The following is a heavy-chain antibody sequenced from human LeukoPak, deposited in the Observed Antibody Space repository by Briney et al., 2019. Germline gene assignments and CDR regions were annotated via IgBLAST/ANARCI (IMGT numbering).Heavy chain of an antibody. Sequence: GGSLRLSCAASGFTFSSYSMNWVRQAPGKGLEWVSSISSSSYIYYADSVKGRFTISRDNAKNSLYLQMNSLRAEDTAVYYCARTSRIVVVPAASYYYYGMDVWGQGTTVTVSS. CDR3: ARTSRIVVVPAASYYYYGMDV. CDR2: ISSSSYI. CDR1: GFTFSSYS. V-gene: IGHV3-21*01. D-gene: IGHD2-2*01. J-gene: IGHJ6*02.